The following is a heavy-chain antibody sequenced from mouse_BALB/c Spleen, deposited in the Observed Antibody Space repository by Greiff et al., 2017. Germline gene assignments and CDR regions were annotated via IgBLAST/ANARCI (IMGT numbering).Heavy chain of an antibody. V-gene: IGHV5-6*01. Sequence: VQLQQSGGDLVKPGGSLKLSCAASGFTFSSYGMSWVRQTPDKRLEWVATISSGGSYTYYPDSVKGRFTISRDNAKNTLYLQMSSLKSEDTAMYYFARHHGSSWVDYWGQGTTLTVSS. J-gene: IGHJ2*01. CDR3: ARHHGSSWVDY. CDR1: GFTFSSYG. CDR2: ISSGGSYT. D-gene: IGHD1-1*01.